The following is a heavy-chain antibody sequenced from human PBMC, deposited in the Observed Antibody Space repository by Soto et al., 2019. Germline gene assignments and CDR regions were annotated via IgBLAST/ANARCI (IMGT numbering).Heavy chain of an antibody. Sequence: QVQLQESGPGLMKPSQTLSLTCTVSGGYISSADSFWSWVRQLPGKGLEWIGYMSHSETTHYNSSIKSRVAISIDTSKNEFSVNLSSVTAADSAVYYCARGYSRPDWFDSWGPGTLVIVSS. D-gene: IGHD5-12*01. CDR3: ARGYSRPDWFDS. CDR1: GGYISSADSF. CDR2: MSHSETT. J-gene: IGHJ5*01. V-gene: IGHV4-31*03.